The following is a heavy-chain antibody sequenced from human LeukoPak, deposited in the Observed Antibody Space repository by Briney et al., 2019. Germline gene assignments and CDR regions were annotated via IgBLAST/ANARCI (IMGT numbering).Heavy chain of an antibody. V-gene: IGHV1-69*05. Sequence: SVKVSCKASGGTFSSYATSWVRQAPGQGLEWMGGIIPIFGTPNYAQKFQGRVTITTDESTSTAYMELSSLRSEDTAVYYCARGDKRITMVRGVSYYYYYYMDVWGKGTTVTVSS. CDR1: GGTFSSYA. CDR3: ARGDKRITMVRGVSYYYYYYMDV. D-gene: IGHD3-10*01. J-gene: IGHJ6*03. CDR2: IIPIFGTP.